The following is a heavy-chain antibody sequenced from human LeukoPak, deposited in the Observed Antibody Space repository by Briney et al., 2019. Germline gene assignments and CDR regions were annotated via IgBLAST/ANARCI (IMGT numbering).Heavy chain of an antibody. CDR2: IKSKADGGTT. V-gene: IGHV3-15*01. J-gene: IGHJ4*02. CDR3: TTDDEHYGFWSEYFDL. D-gene: IGHD3-3*01. Sequence: PGGSLRLSCAASGFTFKNAWMSWVRQAPGEGLEWVGRIKSKADGGTTDYAAPVKGRFTISRDDSKNTLYLQMNSLKTEDTAVYYCTTDDEHYGFWSEYFDLWGQGALVTVSS. CDR1: GFTFKNAW.